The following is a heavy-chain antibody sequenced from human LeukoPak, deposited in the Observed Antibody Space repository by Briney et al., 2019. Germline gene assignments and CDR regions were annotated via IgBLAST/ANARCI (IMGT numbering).Heavy chain of an antibody. CDR3: AIGQSFGVVIIDQHADY. CDR2: MNPNSGNT. Sequence: ASVKVSCKASGYTFTSYDTNWVRQATGQGLEWMGWMNPNSGNTGYAQKFQGRVTMTRNTSISTAYMELSSLRSEDTAVYYCAIGQSFGVVIIDQHADYWGQGTLVTVSS. CDR1: GYTFTSYD. V-gene: IGHV1-8*01. D-gene: IGHD3-3*01. J-gene: IGHJ4*02.